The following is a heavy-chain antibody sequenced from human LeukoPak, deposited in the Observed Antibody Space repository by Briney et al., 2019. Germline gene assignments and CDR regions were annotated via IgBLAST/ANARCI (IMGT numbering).Heavy chain of an antibody. V-gene: IGHV4-59*08. CDR1: GGSFSGYY. CDR3: ASWGGSYMGAFDI. Sequence: SETLSLTCAVYGGSFSGYYWSWIRQPPGKGLEWIGYIYYSGSTNYNPSLKSRVTISVDTSKNQFSLKLSSVTAADTAVYYCASWGGSYMGAFDIWGQGTMVTVSS. CDR2: IYYSGST. J-gene: IGHJ3*02. D-gene: IGHD1-26*01.